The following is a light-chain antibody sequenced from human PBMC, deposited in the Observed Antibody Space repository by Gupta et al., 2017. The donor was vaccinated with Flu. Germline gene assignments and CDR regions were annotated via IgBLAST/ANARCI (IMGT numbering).Light chain of an antibody. J-gene: IGLJ1*01. Sequence: QSAPTQPRSVSGSPGQSVTISCTGTSNDVGGSNRVAWYQQRPTKAPKLILYDVTERPSGVPDRFSGSKSGNTASLTISGLQADDEADYYCSSHAGRVTWVCGTGTTVTVL. CDR3: SSHAGRVTWV. V-gene: IGLV2-11*01. CDR1: SNDVGGSNR. CDR2: DVT.